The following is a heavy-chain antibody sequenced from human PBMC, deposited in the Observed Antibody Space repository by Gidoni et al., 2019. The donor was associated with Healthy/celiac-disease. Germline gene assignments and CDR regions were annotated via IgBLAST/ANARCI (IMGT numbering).Heavy chain of an antibody. CDR2: IIPIFGTA. CDR3: ANDILTGYDYYYYYGMDV. J-gene: IGHJ6*02. CDR1: GGTFSSYA. D-gene: IGHD3-9*01. Sequence: QVQLVQSGAEVTKPGSSVKVSCTASGGTFSSYAISWVRQAPGQGLEWMGGIIPIFGTANDAQKFQGRVTITADESTSTAYMELSSLRSEDTAVYYCANDILTGYDYYYYYGMDVWGQGTTVTVSS. V-gene: IGHV1-69*01.